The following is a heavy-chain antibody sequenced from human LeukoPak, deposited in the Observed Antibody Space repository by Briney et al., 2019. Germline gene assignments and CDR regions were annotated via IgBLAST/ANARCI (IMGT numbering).Heavy chain of an antibody. V-gene: IGHV3-30*02. CDR3: ARDKVVGATHFDY. J-gene: IGHJ4*02. CDR2: IRYDGSNK. CDR1: GFTFSSYG. Sequence: GGSLRLSCAASGFTFSSYGMHWVRQAPGKGLEWVAFIRYDGSNKYYADSVKGRFTISRDNSKNTLYLQMNSLRAEDTAVYYCARDKVVGATHFDYWGQGTLVTVSS. D-gene: IGHD1-26*01.